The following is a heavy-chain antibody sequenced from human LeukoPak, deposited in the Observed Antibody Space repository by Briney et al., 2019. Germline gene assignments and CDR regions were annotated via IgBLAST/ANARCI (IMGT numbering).Heavy chain of an antibody. Sequence: PGESLKISCKGSGYSFTSYWIGWVRQAPGQGLEWMGGIIPIFGTANYAQKFQGRVTITADKSTSTAYMELSSLRSEDTAVYYCARAPLGYYGTIRYYYMDVWGKGTTVTVSS. V-gene: IGHV1-69*06. D-gene: IGHD3-22*01. J-gene: IGHJ6*03. CDR3: ARAPLGYYGTIRYYYMDV. CDR1: GYSFTSYW. CDR2: IIPIFGTA.